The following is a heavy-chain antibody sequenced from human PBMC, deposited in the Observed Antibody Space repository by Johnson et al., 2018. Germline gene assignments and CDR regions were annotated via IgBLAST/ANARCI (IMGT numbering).Heavy chain of an antibody. J-gene: IGHJ3*02. D-gene: IGHD4-23*01. V-gene: IGHV3-48*02. CDR3: AKDLYGGNLTPDAFDI. Sequence: EVQLVESGGKLVQPGGSLRLSCIPSGFSLSNYGMNWVRHTPARGLEWISYIDGSSTSIYYADSVEGRFTISRDNAKNLLFLQMNSMRDDDPAVYYCAKDLYGGNLTPDAFDIWGQGTMVTVSS. CDR1: GFSLSNYG. CDR2: IDGSSTSI.